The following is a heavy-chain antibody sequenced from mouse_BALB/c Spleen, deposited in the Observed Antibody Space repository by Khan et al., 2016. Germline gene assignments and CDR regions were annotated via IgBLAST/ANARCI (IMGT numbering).Heavy chain of an antibody. Sequence: VSLEESGPGLVAPSQSLSITCTVSGFSLINSGVHWIRQPPGKGLEWLGVIWPGGSTDYTSALMSRLSITKDNSQNQVFLKMISLQTDDTAMYYCARDDQDYDAWFASWGQGTLVIVSA. CDR3: ARDDQDYDAWFAS. D-gene: IGHD2-4*01. CDR2: IWPGGST. CDR1: GFSLINSG. J-gene: IGHJ3*01. V-gene: IGHV2-9*02.